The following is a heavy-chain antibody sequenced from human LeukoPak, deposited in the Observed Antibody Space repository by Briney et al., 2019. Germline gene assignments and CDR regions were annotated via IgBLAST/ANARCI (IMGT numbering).Heavy chain of an antibody. CDR2: INPNSGGT. CDR1: GYTFTGYY. CDR3: ARLDTAMVTRIDY. Sequence: GASVKVSCKASGYTFTGYYMHWVRQAPGQGFEWMGWINPNSGGTNYAQKFQGRVTMTRDTSISTAYMELSRLRSDDTAVYYCARLDTAMVTRIDYWGQGTLVTVSS. D-gene: IGHD5-18*01. J-gene: IGHJ4*02. V-gene: IGHV1-2*02.